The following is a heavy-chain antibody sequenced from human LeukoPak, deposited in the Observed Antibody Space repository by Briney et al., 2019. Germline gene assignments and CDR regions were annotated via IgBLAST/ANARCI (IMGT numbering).Heavy chain of an antibody. CDR1: GFTFSTYA. CDR3: AKEGAGSSNRYFQH. CDR2: ISGSGSYT. J-gene: IGHJ1*01. Sequence: GGSLRLSCAASGFTFSTYAMNWVRQAPGKGLEWVSVISGSGSYTYYADSVKGRFTISSDNSKNTLYLQMNSLRADDTAVYYCAKEGAGSSNRYFQHWGQGTRVTVSS. D-gene: IGHD2-15*01. V-gene: IGHV3-23*01.